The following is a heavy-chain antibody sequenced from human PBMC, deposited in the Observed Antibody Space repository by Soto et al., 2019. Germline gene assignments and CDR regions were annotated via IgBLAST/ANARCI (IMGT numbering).Heavy chain of an antibody. Sequence: GGSLRLSCAASGFTFSSYWMHWVRQAPGKGLVWVSRINSDGSSTSYADSVKGRFTISRDNAKNTLYLQMNSLRAEDTAVYYCAREAQGYCSGGSCYSYFDYWGQGTLVTVSS. J-gene: IGHJ4*02. V-gene: IGHV3-74*01. CDR3: AREAQGYCSGGSCYSYFDY. CDR2: INSDGSST. D-gene: IGHD2-15*01. CDR1: GFTFSSYW.